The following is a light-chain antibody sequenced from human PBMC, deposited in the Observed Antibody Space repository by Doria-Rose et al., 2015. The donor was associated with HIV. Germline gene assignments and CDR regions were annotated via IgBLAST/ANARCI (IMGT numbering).Light chain of an antibody. J-gene: IGKJ1*01. CDR1: QSFSSTY. CDR2: DGS. V-gene: IGKV3-20*01. Sequence: TQSPGTLSLSPGERATLSCRASQSFSSTYLGWYQQRAWQAPSLLIYDGSTRATGIPDRISASGSRTDFTLTIIRLEPEDFALYYCHQYGTSWTCGQGTKVEI. CDR3: HQYGTSWT.